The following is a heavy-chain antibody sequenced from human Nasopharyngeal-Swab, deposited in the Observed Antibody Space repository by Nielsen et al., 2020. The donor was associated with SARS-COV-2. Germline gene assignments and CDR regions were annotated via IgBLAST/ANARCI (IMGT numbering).Heavy chain of an antibody. J-gene: IGHJ6*02. D-gene: IGHD6-13*01. V-gene: IGHV3-30*03. CDR2: ISYHGSNK. CDR3: ASLAAAGTNTYYYYGMDV. CDR1: GFTFSNYG. Sequence: GESLKISCVASGFTFSNYGMHWVRQAPGKGLEWVAVISYHGSNKYYADSVKGRFTISRDNSKNTLYLQMNSLRAEDTAVYYCASLAAAGTNTYYYYGMDVWGQGTTVTVSS.